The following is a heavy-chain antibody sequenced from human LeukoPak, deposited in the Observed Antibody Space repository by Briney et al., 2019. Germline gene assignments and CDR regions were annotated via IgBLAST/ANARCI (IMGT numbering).Heavy chain of an antibody. D-gene: IGHD2-15*01. CDR2: IYYSGST. CDR3: ASPNYCSGGSCRDY. J-gene: IGHJ4*02. Sequence: SETLSLTCTVSGGSVSSGSYYWSWIRQHPGKGLEWIGYIYYSGSTNYNPSLKSRVTISVDTSKNQFSLKLSSVTAADTAVYYCASPNYCSGGSCRDYWGQGTLVTVSS. CDR1: GGSVSSGSYY. V-gene: IGHV4-61*01.